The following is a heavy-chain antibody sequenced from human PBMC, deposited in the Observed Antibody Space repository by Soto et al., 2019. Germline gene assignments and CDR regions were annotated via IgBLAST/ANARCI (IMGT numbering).Heavy chain of an antibody. J-gene: IGHJ4*02. CDR3: AKEYGSTWIDH. CDR1: GFTFSTYG. Sequence: LRLSCAASGFTFSTYGMHWVRQAPGKGLEWVAAMSYDGTKEYYVDSVKGRFTISRDNSRNTLFLQLNSLRDEDTAVYYCAKEYGSTWIDHWGQGTLVTVSS. CDR2: MSYDGTKE. D-gene: IGHD6-13*01. V-gene: IGHV3-30*18.